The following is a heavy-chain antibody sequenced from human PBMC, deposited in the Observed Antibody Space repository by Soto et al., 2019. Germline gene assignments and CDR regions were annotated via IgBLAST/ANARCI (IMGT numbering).Heavy chain of an antibody. CDR2: IYYSGST. V-gene: IGHV4-31*03. Sequence: PSETLSLTCTVSGGSISSGGYYWRWIRQHPGKGLEWIGYIYYSGSTYYNPSLKSRVTISVDTSKNQFSLKLSSVTAADTAVYYCAREPTGGWFDPWGQGTLVTVSS. CDR3: AREPTGGWFDP. D-gene: IGHD1-26*01. CDR1: GGSISSGGYY. J-gene: IGHJ5*02.